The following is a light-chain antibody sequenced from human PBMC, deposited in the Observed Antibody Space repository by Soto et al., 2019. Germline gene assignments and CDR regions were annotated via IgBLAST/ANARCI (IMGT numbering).Light chain of an antibody. CDR2: SNN. J-gene: IGLJ2*01. V-gene: IGLV1-44*01. CDR1: TSNIGNNF. CDR3: ASWDDSLNGVL. Sequence: QSVLTQPPSASGTPGQRVTISCSGSTSNIGNNFVNWYQQLSGTAPNLLIYSNNERPSVVPDRFSCTNAGTASSPAISGLPSEDDAYYYCASWDDSLNGVLFGGGTKLTVL.